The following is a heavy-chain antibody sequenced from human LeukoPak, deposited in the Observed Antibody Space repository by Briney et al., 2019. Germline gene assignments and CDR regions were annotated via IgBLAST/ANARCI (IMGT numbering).Heavy chain of an antibody. V-gene: IGHV3-7*01. CDR1: GFTFSSCW. CDR3: ARDFPDPLYCGGDCYSFDAFDI. J-gene: IGHJ3*02. Sequence: GGSLRLSCAASGFTFSSCWMSWVRQAPGKGLEWVANIKQDGSEKYYVDSVKGRFTISRDNAKNSLYLQMNSLRAEDTAVYYCARDFPDPLYCGGDCYSFDAFDIWGQGTMVTVSS. CDR2: IKQDGSEK. D-gene: IGHD2-21*02.